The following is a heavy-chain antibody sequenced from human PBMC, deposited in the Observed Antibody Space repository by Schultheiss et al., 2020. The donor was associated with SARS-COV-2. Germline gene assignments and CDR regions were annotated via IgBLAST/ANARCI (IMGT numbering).Heavy chain of an antibody. CDR1: GFTFSSYE. CDR2: ISSSGSTI. V-gene: IGHV3-48*03. D-gene: IGHD3-3*01. Sequence: GGSLRLSCVASGFTFSSYEMNWVRQAPGKGLEWVSYISSSGSTIYYADSVKGRFTISRDNAKNSLYLQMNSLRAGDTAVYYCARDSTSITIFGVVTRYGMDVWGQGTTVTVSS. J-gene: IGHJ6*02. CDR3: ARDSTSITIFGVVTRYGMDV.